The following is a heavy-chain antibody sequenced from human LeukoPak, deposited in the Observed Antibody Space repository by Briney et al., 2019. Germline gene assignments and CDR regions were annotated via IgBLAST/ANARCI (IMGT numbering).Heavy chain of an antibody. CDR3: ARDPHYGGNAGLGY. J-gene: IGHJ4*02. D-gene: IGHD4-17*01. CDR1: GYTFTSYG. V-gene: IGHV1-69*04. CDR2: IIPILGIA. Sequence: SVKVSCKASGYTFTSYGISWVRQAPGQGLEWMGRIIPILGIANYAQKFQGRVTITADKSTSTAYMELSSLRSEDTAVYYCARDPHYGGNAGLGYWGQGTLVTVSS.